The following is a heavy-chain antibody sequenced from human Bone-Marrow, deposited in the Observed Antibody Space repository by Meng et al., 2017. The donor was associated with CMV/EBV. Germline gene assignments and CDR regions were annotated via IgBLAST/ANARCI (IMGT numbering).Heavy chain of an antibody. Sequence: SETLSLTCTVSGGSISSYDYYWSWIRQPPGKGLEWVGYIYYSGSTHYSPSLKSRVTISVDTSKNQFSLKVSSVTAADTAVYYCVRAGRLLGSYFDYWGQGTLVTVSS. J-gene: IGHJ4*02. CDR3: VRAGRLLGSYFDY. V-gene: IGHV4-30-4*08. CDR1: GGSISSYDYY. CDR2: IYYSGST. D-gene: IGHD3-10*01.